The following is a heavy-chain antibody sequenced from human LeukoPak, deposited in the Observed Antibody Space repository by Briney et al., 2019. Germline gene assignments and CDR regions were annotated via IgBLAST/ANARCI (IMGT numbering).Heavy chain of an antibody. CDR2: IYYSGST. D-gene: IGHD3-10*01. Sequence: SSETLSLTCTVSGGSINSYYWSWIRQPPGKGLEWIGYIYYSGSTNYNPSLKSRVTISVDTSKNQFSLKLSSVTAADTAVYYCARGYGSGSLLNCFDPWGQGTLVTVSS. V-gene: IGHV4-59*08. CDR1: GGSINSYY. CDR3: ARGYGSGSLLNCFDP. J-gene: IGHJ5*02.